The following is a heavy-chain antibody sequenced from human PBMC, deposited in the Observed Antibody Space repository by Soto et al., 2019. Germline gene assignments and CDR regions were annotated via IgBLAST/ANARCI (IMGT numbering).Heavy chain of an antibody. V-gene: IGHV3-48*03. CDR3: ATRSGGGGAFDF. CDR1: GLTFSNYE. CDR2: IGRGGTTT. D-gene: IGHD3-10*01. J-gene: IGHJ3*01. Sequence: EVQLVESGGGLVLPGGSLRLSCAASGLTFSNYEMNWVRQAPGKGLDWVSYIGRGGTTTYYADSLKGRFTISRDNAKNSLYLQMWSLRAEDTAVYYCATRSGGGGAFDFWGQGTMVTVSS.